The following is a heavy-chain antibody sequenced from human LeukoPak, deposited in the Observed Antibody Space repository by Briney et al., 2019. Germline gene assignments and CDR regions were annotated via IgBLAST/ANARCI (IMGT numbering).Heavy chain of an antibody. D-gene: IGHD3-22*01. CDR3: ARYYDSSGYTQGAFDI. J-gene: IGHJ3*02. CDR2: IWYDGSNK. CDR1: GFTFSSYG. Sequence: GGSLRLSCAASGFTFSSYGMHWVRQAPGKGLEWVAVIWYDGSNKYYADSVKGRFTISRDNSKNTLYLQMNSLRAEDTAVYYCARYYDSSGYTQGAFDIWGQGTMVTVS. V-gene: IGHV3-33*01.